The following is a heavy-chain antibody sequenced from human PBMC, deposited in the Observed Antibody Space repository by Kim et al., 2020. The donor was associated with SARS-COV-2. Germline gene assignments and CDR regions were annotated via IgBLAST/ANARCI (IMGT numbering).Heavy chain of an antibody. V-gene: IGHV1-69*02. J-gene: IGHJ4*02. Sequence: IANYAQKFQGRVTITAEKSTSTAYMELSSLRSEDTAVYYCARITYYDISVWGQGTLVTVSS. CDR2: IA. CDR3: ARITYYDISV. D-gene: IGHD3-9*01.